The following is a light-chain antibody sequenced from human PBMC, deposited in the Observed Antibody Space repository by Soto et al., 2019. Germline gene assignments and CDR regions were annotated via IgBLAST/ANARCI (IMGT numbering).Light chain of an antibody. J-gene: IGLJ3*02. V-gene: IGLV2-11*01. CDR3: CSYAGSYTWV. CDR1: SSDVGGYNY. Sequence: QSVLTQRRSVSGSPGQSVTISCTGTSSDVGGYNYVSWYQQHPGKAPKLMIYDVSKRPSGVPDHFSGSKSGNTASLTISGLQAEDEADYYCCSYAGSYTWVFGGGTKLTVL. CDR2: DVS.